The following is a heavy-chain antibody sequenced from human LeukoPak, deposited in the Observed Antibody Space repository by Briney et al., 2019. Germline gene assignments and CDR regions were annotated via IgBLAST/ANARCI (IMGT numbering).Heavy chain of an antibody. CDR1: GYTFTGYY. CDR2: INPNSGGT. D-gene: IGHD6-19*01. J-gene: IGHJ4*02. V-gene: IGHV1-2*02. CDR3: ARDLDSSGWYGGGYFDY. Sequence: ASVKVSCKASGYTFTGYYMHWVRQAPGQGLEWMGWINPNSGGTNYAQKFQGRATMTRDTSISTAYMELSRLRSDDTAVYYCARDLDSSGWYGGGYFDYCGQGTLVTVSS.